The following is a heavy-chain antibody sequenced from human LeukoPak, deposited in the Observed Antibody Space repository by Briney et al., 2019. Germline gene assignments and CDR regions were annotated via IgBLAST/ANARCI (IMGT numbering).Heavy chain of an antibody. J-gene: IGHJ3*02. CDR2: IHNTGST. CDR3: VRDWEGFNFDI. CDR1: GGSVRSYY. V-gene: IGHV4-59*02. D-gene: IGHD1-26*01. Sequence: KPSETLSRTCTVSGGSVRSYYWSWIRQPPGEGLEWIAYIHNTGSTNYNPSLKSRVTISLDTSKNEFSLKLTSVTAADTAVYYCVRDWEGFNFDIWGQGTMVTVSS.